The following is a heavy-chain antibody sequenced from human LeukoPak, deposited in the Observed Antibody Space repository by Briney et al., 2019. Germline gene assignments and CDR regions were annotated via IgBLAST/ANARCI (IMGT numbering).Heavy chain of an antibody. D-gene: IGHD3-22*01. CDR2: IYSGDST. V-gene: IGHV3-53*01. Sequence: GGSLRLSCAASGFTVSSNYMSWVRQAPGKGLEWVSVIYSGDSTYYADSVKGRFTISRDNAKNSLYLQMNSLRAEDTAVYYCARKGYDSSGYYLDAFDIWGQGTMVTVSS. J-gene: IGHJ3*02. CDR1: GFTVSSNY. CDR3: ARKGYDSSGYYLDAFDI.